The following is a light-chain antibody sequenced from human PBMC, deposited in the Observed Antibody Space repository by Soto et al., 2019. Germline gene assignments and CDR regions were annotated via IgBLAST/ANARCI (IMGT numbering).Light chain of an antibody. CDR3: QSYDDSLSVHYV. CDR1: SSNIGSTYD. V-gene: IGLV1-40*01. J-gene: IGLJ1*01. Sequence: QAVVTQPPSVSGAPGQRVTISCTGRSSNIGSTYDVQWYQQLPGTAPKLLIHGNTDRPSGVPDRFSGSKSGTSASLAITGLQADDEADYYCQSYDDSLSVHYVFGTGTKLTVL. CDR2: GNT.